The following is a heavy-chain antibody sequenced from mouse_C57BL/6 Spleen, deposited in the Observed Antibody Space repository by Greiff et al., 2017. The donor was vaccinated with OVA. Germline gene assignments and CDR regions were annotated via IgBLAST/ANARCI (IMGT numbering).Heavy chain of an antibody. D-gene: IGHD2-4*01. CDR3: ATYDYDRGYAMDY. J-gene: IGHJ4*01. CDR1: GFTFSDYY. Sequence: EVKLMESEGGLVQPGSSMKLSCTASGFTFSDYYMAWVRQVPETGLEWVATINYDGSSTYYLDSLKSGFIISRDNAKNILYLQMSSLQSEDTATYYCATYDYDRGYAMDYWGQGTSVTVSS. V-gene: IGHV5-16*01. CDR2: INYDGSST.